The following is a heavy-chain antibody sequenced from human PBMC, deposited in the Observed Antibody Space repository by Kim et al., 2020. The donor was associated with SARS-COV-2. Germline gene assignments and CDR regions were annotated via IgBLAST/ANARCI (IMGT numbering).Heavy chain of an antibody. D-gene: IGHD4-17*01. CDR1: GGSISSSNW. Sequence: SETLSLTCAVSGGSISSSNWWSWVRQPPGKGLEWIGEIYHSGSTNYNPSLKSRVTISVDKSKNQFSLKLSSVTAADTAVYYCARLSEGPYGDYLYYFDYWGQGTLVTVSS. CDR2: IYHSGST. CDR3: ARLSEGPYGDYLYYFDY. J-gene: IGHJ4*02. V-gene: IGHV4-4*02.